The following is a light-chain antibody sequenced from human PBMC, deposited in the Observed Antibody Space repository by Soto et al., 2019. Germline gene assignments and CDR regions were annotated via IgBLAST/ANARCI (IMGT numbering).Light chain of an antibody. J-gene: IGKJ4*01. V-gene: IGKV1-39*01. CDR2: AAS. Sequence: DIQMTQSPSSLSASVGDRVTITCRASQSISNFLNWYQQKPGKAPKLLIYAASSLQIGVPSRFSGSGSGTDFTLTISSLQPEDFATYYCQQSYRTLTFGGGTKVEIK. CDR1: QSISNF. CDR3: QQSYRTLT.